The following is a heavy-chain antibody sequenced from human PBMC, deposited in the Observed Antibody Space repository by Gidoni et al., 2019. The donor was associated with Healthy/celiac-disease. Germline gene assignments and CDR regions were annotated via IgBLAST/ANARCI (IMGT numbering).Heavy chain of an antibody. CDR1: VFPFDDYT. D-gene: IGHD3-10*01. CDR3: AKGGGTDRGPDY. Sequence: EVQLVASGGFVLQPGWSLRPSCAASVFPFDDYTMPWVRQAPGKGLEWVSLISWDGGSTYYADSVKGRFTISRDNSKNSLYLQMNSLRTEDTALYYCAKGGGTDRGPDYWGQGTLVTVSS. J-gene: IGHJ4*02. V-gene: IGHV3-43*01. CDR2: ISWDGGST.